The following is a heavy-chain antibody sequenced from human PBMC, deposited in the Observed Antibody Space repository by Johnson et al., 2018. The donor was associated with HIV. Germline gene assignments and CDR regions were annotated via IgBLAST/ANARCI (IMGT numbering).Heavy chain of an antibody. CDR1: GFTFSSYG. J-gene: IGHJ3*02. Sequence: QMLLVESGGGVVQPGGSLRLSCAASGFTFSSYGMHWVRQAPGKGLEWVALIRYDGSKKYYADSVKGRFTISRDNSKNTMDLQMNSLRAEDTAGYYCAKEYYYDSSGFPDAFDIWGQGTMVTVSS. CDR2: IRYDGSKK. V-gene: IGHV3-30*02. D-gene: IGHD3-22*01. CDR3: AKEYYYDSSGFPDAFDI.